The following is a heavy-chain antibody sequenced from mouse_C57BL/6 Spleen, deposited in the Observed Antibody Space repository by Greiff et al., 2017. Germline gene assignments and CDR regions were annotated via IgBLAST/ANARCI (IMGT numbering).Heavy chain of an antibody. Sequence: EVKLVESGGGLVKPGGSLKLSCAASGFTFSSYAMSWVRQTPEKRLEWVATISDGGSYTYYPDNVKGRFTISRDNAKNNLYLQMSHLKSEDTAMYYCARAYYGSSYGGVDYWGQGTTLTVSS. CDR2: ISDGGSYT. D-gene: IGHD1-1*01. CDR3: ARAYYGSSYGGVDY. J-gene: IGHJ2*01. CDR1: GFTFSSYA. V-gene: IGHV5-4*03.